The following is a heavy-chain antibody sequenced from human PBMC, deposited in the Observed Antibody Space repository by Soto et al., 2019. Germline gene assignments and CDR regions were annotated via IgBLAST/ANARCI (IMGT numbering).Heavy chain of an antibody. J-gene: IGHJ5*02. CDR1: GFTFSSYA. Sequence: QVQLVESGGGVVQPGRSLRLSCAASGFTFSSYAMHWVRQAPGKGLEWVAVISYDGSNKYYADSVKGRFTISRDNSNNTLYLQMNSLRAEDTAVYYCARSRLDSSSSPLDWFDPWGQGTLVTVSS. D-gene: IGHD6-6*01. CDR2: ISYDGSNK. V-gene: IGHV3-30-3*01. CDR3: ARSRLDSSSSPLDWFDP.